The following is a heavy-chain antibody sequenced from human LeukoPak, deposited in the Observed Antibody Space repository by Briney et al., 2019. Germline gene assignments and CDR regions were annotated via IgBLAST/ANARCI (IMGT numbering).Heavy chain of an antibody. J-gene: IGHJ4*02. CDR1: GFTFGDYA. CDR2: IQQDGSEK. V-gene: IGHV3-7*03. CDR3: ARGAYSTVLTGY. Sequence: GGSLRLSCTASGFTFGDYAMSWFRQAPGKGLEWVANIQQDGSEKNYVDSVKGRFTISRDNAKESLYLQMHSLRAEDTAVYFCARGAYSTVLTGYWGQGTLVTVSS. D-gene: IGHD4-23*01.